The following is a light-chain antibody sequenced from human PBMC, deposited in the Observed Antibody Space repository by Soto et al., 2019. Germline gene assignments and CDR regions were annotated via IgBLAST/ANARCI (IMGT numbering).Light chain of an antibody. J-gene: IGKJ3*01. V-gene: IGKV3-15*01. CDR1: QSVSSN. CDR3: QQYDDWPPFT. CDR2: GVS. Sequence: EIVRTQSPATLSVSPGERATLSCRASQSVSSNLAWFQQKPGQAPRLLIYGVSTRATGVPARFTGSGSGTEFTLTIRSLQSEDFAVYYCQQYDDWPPFTFGPGTTVDIK.